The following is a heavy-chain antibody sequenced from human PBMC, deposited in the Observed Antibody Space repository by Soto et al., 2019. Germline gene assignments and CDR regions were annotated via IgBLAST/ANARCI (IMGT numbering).Heavy chain of an antibody. J-gene: IGHJ3*02. Sequence: PGGSLRLSCAASGFTFSSYAMSWVRQAPGKGLEWVSAISGSGGSTYYADSVKGRFTISRDNSKNTLYLQMNSLRAEDTAVYYCAKIDYYDSSGTSAFDISGQGTMVTVSS. CDR3: AKIDYYDSSGTSAFDI. V-gene: IGHV3-23*01. CDR2: ISGSGGST. D-gene: IGHD3-22*01. CDR1: GFTFSSYA.